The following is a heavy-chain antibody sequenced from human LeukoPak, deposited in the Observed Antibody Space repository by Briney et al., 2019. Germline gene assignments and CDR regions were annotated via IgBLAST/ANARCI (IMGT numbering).Heavy chain of an antibody. CDR2: IYPGDSDT. V-gene: IGHV5-51*01. D-gene: IGHD3-22*01. CDR1: GYSFTSYW. J-gene: IGHJ4*02. Sequence: RGESLKISCKGPGYSFTSYWIGWVRQMPGKGLEWMGIIYPGDSDTRYSPSFQGQVTISADKSISTAYLQWSSLKASDTAMYYCARRRYDSSGYYHYFDYWGQGTLVTVSS. CDR3: ARRRYDSSGYYHYFDY.